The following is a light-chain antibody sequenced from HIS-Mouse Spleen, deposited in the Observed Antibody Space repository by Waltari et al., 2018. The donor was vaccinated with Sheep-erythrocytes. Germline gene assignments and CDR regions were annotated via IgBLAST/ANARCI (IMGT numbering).Light chain of an antibody. CDR3: CSYAGSYNHV. CDR1: SSDVGGYNY. CDR2: DVS. Sequence: QSALTQPRSVSGSPGQSVPISCTGTSSDVGGYNYVSWYQQHPGKAPKLMIYDVSKRPSGVPVRFSGSKSGNTASLTISGLQAEDEADYYCCSYAGSYNHVFATGTKVTVL. J-gene: IGLJ1*01. V-gene: IGLV2-11*01.